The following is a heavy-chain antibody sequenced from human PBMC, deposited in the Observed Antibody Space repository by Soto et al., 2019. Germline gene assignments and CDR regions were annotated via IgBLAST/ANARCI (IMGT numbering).Heavy chain of an antibody. CDR2: TYYRSKWYN. V-gene: IGHV6-1*01. CDR3: ARASIVVVPAARWYYYMDV. J-gene: IGHJ6*03. Sequence: PSQTLSLICVISGDSVSSNSAAWNWFRQSPSRGLEWLGRTYYRSKWYNDYAVSVKSRITINPDTSKNQFSLQLNSVTPEDTAVYYCARASIVVVPAARWYYYMDVWGKGTTVTVSS. CDR1: GDSVSSNSAA. D-gene: IGHD2-2*01.